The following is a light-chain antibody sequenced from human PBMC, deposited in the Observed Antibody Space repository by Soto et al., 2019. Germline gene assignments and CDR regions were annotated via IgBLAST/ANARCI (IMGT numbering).Light chain of an antibody. CDR2: ATI. V-gene: IGKV3-20*01. CDR3: QQYGSSPYT. CDR1: QSVRDSF. Sequence: EIVLTQSPDTLSLSPGDRATLSCRASQSVRDSFLAWYQQKPGQSPRLLIYATIIRATGIPERFSGSGSETDFTLTIYRLEPEDFAVYYCQQYGSSPYTFGQGTKLEIK. J-gene: IGKJ2*01.